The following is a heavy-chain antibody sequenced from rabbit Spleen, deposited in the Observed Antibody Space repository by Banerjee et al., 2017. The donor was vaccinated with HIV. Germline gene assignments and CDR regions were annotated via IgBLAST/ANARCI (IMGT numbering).Heavy chain of an antibody. V-gene: IGHV1S40*01. Sequence: QSLEESGGDLVKPGASLTLTCTASEFSFSSAYYICWVRQAPGKGLDLIACIYAGYIGSTWYASWAKGRFTISKTSSTTVTLQMTSLTAADTATYFCARDSGSSFSSYGMDLWGQGTLVTVS. CDR2: IYAGYIGST. CDR1: EFSFSSAYY. D-gene: IGHD8-1*01. CDR3: ARDSGSSFSSYGMDL. J-gene: IGHJ3*01.